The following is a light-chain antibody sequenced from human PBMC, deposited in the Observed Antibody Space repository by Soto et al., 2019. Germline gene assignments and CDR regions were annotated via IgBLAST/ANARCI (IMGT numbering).Light chain of an antibody. CDR2: DAS. V-gene: IGKV3-11*01. CDR3: QQRSNWPST. CDR1: QSVSSY. Sequence: EIVLTQSPVTLSLSPGERATLSCRASQSVSSYLAWYHQKPGQAPRLLIYDASNRATGIPARFSGSGSGTDFTLPISSLEPEDFAVYYCQQRSNWPSTFGGGTKVEIK. J-gene: IGKJ4*01.